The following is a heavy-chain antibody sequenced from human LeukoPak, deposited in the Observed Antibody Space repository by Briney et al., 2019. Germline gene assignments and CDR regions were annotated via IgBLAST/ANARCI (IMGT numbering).Heavy chain of an antibody. CDR1: GFTFNYYG. V-gene: IGHV3-30*02. D-gene: IGHD3-10*01. CDR3: AKGGYYYGSGNYLAPKFEN. J-gene: IGHJ4*02. Sequence: GGSLRLPCAASGFTFNYYGMHWVRQAPGKGLEWVAFIRYDRSNKNYAESVKGRFTISRDNSKNTLFLQMNSLRAEDTAVYYCAKGGYYYGSGNYLAPKFENWGQGTLVTVSP. CDR2: IRYDRSNK.